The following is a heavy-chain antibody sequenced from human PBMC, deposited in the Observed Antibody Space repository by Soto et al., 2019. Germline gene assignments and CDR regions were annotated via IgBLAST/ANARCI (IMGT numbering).Heavy chain of an antibody. D-gene: IGHD3-3*01. CDR3: ARERVDSNFWSGYGPIAGMDV. V-gene: IGHV1-18*01. CDR1: VYTFTSYV. J-gene: IGHJ6*02. Sequence: AAVNVSFKASVYTFTSYVFSWVRQAAGQGREGMGWISAYNGNTNYAQKIQGRVTMTTDTSTSTAYMELRSLRSDDTAVYYCARERVDSNFWSGYGPIAGMDVWGQGTTVTVSS. CDR2: ISAYNGNT.